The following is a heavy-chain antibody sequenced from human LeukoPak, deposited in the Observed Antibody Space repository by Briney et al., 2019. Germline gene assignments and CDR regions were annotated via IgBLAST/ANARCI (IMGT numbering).Heavy chain of an antibody. CDR3: AKAPKGSCSGSFCYSFDF. D-gene: IGHD2-15*01. V-gene: IGHV3-30*02. CDR1: GFTFSSYG. J-gene: IGHJ4*02. Sequence: PGGSLRLSCAASGFTFSSYGMHWVRQAPGKGLEWVAFIRYDGSNKYYADSVKGRSTISRDNSRNTLYLQMNSLRAEDTAVYYCAKAPKGSCSGSFCYSFDFWAQGTLVAVSS. CDR2: IRYDGSNK.